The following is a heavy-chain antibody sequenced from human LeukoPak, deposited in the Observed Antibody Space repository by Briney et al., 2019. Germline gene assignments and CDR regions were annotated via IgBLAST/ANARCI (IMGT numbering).Heavy chain of an antibody. CDR3: ARRRSSYGNDY. CDR1: GLTFSSYS. V-gene: IGHV3-21*01. J-gene: IGHJ4*02. D-gene: IGHD5-18*01. CDR2: ISSSSSYI. Sequence: GGSLRLSCAASGLTFSSYSMNWVRQAPGKGLEWVSSISSSSSYIYYADSVKGRFTISRDNAKNSLYLQMNSLRAEDTAVYYCARRRSSYGNDYWGQGTLVTVSS.